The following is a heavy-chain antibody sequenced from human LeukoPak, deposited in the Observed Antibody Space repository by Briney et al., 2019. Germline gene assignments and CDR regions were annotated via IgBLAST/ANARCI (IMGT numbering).Heavy chain of an antibody. CDR2: INHSGST. CDR1: GGSFSGYY. D-gene: IGHD1-14*01. V-gene: IGHV4-34*01. Sequence: SETLSLTCAVYGGSFSGYYWSWIRQPPGKGLEWIGEINHSGSTNYNPSLKSRVTISVDTSKNQFSLKLSSVTAADTAVYYCARANRVRSDLLWYYYYGMDVWGQGTTVTVSS. CDR3: ARANRVRSDLLWYYYYGMDV. J-gene: IGHJ6*02.